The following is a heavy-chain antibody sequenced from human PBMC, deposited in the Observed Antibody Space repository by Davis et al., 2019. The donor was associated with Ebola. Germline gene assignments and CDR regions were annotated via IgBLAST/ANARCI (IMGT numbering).Heavy chain of an antibody. J-gene: IGHJ4*02. Sequence: GESLKISCAVSGFASSDAWMSWVRQAPRKGLEWVGRIKPKTDGGTTDYAAPVKGKFTIFRDDSKNTLFLQMNSLKPEDTALYYCTTAVMTYFDSWGQGTLVTVSS. D-gene: IGHD2-21*02. CDR1: GFASSDAW. CDR2: IKPKTDGGTT. V-gene: IGHV3-15*01. CDR3: TTAVMTYFDS.